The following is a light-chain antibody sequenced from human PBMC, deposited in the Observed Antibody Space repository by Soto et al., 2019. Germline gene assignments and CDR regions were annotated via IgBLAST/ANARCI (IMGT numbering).Light chain of an antibody. J-gene: IGKJ4*01. V-gene: IGKV3-15*01. CDR1: QSVSRD. Sequence: EILMAQYPATLSVSPGERATLSCRASQSVSRDLAWYQQKPGQPPRLLIYGASARATGIPARFSGRGSGTEFTLTISSLQSEDFAVYYCQQYNNWPPRGTFGGGTKVDIK. CDR3: QQYNNWPPRGT. CDR2: GAS.